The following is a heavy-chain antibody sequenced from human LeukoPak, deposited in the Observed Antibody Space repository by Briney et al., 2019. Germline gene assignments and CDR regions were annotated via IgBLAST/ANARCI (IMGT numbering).Heavy chain of an antibody. CDR1: GFTVSSYY. CDR3: TSDRGAAAGY. V-gene: IGHV3-66*02. Sequence: GGSLRLSCAASGFTVSSYYMSWVRQAPGKGLEWVSVIYSDGSTSYADSVRGRFTVSRDNSKNTLYLQMHTLRAEDTAVYYCTSDRGAAAGYWGQGTLVTVSS. J-gene: IGHJ4*02. D-gene: IGHD6-13*01. CDR2: IYSDGST.